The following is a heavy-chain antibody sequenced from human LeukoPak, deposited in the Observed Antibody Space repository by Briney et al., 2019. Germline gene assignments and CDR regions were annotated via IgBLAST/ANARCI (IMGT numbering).Heavy chain of an antibody. V-gene: IGHV1-18*01. D-gene: IGHD1-26*01. CDR3: AREESIGSYQFLHDY. Sequence: ASSVKASCKASGYTFINYGISWVRQAPGQGLECIVWISPYNDNTKYLQKLQGRVTMPTDTSTSTAYMEVSSLRSDDTAVYYCAREESIGSYQFLHDYWGQGTLVTVSS. J-gene: IGHJ4*02. CDR1: GYTFINYG. CDR2: ISPYNDNT.